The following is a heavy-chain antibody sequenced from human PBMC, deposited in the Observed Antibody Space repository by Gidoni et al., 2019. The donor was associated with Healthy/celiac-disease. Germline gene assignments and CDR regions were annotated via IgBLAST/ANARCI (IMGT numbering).Heavy chain of an antibody. CDR3: AKGPGVTIFGVVMSAFDI. Sequence: EVQLFESGGGLVQPGGSLRLSCAASGFTFSSYARSWVRQAPWKGLEWVSAISGSGGSTYYADSVKGRFTISRDNSENTLYLQMSSLRAEDTAVYYCAKGPGVTIFGVVMSAFDIWGQGTMVTVSS. D-gene: IGHD3-3*01. CDR2: ISGSGGST. CDR1: GFTFSSYA. J-gene: IGHJ3*02. V-gene: IGHV3-23*01.